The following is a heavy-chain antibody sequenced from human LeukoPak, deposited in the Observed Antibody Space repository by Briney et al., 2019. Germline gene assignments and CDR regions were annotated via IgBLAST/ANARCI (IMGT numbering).Heavy chain of an antibody. J-gene: IGHJ4*02. D-gene: IGHD7-27*01. CDR3: ARINFWGQIDY. CDR1: GGSISSGGYY. CDR2: IYYSGST. Sequence: PSQTLSLTCIVSGGSISSGGYYWSWIRQHPGKGLEWIGYIYYSGSTYYNPSLKSRVTISVDTSKNQFSLKLSSVTAADTAVYYCARINFWGQIDYWGQGTLVTVSS. V-gene: IGHV4-31*03.